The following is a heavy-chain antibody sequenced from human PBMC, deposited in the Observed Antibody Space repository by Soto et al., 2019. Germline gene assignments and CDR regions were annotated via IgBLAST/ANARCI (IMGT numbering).Heavy chain of an antibody. Sequence: SETLSLTCAVSGYSISSGNYWGWIQQPPGKGLEWIGTIHYSGSTYHNPSLKSRVIMSVDTSKNQFSLKLSSVTAADTAVYYCARGNSGSYSPIDYWGEGXLVPVSS. D-gene: IGHD1-26*01. CDR1: GYSISSGNY. J-gene: IGHJ4*02. V-gene: IGHV4-38-2*01. CDR3: ARGNSGSYSPIDY. CDR2: IHYSGST.